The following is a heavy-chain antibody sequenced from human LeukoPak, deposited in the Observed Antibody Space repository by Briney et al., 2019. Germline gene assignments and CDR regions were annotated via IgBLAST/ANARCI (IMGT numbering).Heavy chain of an antibody. CDR1: GYTFTSYG. CDR2: ISAYNGDT. CDR3: AGYFDWLHT. V-gene: IGHV1-18*01. Sequence: ASVKVSCKASGYTFTSYGVTWVRQAPGQGLEWMEWISAYNGDTNFAQKFQGRVTLTTDTSTSTAYMELRSLRSDDTAVYYCAGYFDWLHTWGQGTLVTVSS. D-gene: IGHD3-9*01. J-gene: IGHJ4*02.